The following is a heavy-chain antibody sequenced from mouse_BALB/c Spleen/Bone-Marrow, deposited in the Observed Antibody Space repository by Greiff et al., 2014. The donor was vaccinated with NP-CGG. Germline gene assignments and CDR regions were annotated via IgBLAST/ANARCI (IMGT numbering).Heavy chain of an antibody. V-gene: IGHV1-7*01. CDR3: ARMGVWG. CDR2: INPSTGCT. Sequence: VQLQQSGAELAKPGASVKMSCKASGYTFTSYWMHWVKQRPGQGLEWIGYINPSTGCTEYNQKFKDKATLTADKSSGTAYMQLSSLTSEDSAVYYCARMGVWGWGQGTSVTVSS. J-gene: IGHJ4*01. CDR1: GYTFTSYW. D-gene: IGHD2-10*02.